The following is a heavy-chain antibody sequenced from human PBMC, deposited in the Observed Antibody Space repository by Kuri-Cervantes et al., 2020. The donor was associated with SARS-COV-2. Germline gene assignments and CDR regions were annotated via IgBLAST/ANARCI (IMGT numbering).Heavy chain of an antibody. V-gene: IGHV3-7*01. CDR3: AREAFGYCSGGSCYSHY. CDR2: IKQDGSEK. Sequence: VGSLRLSCAASGFTFSSYWTSWVRQAPGKGLEWVANIKQDGSEKYYVDSVKGRFTISRDNAKNSLYLQMNSLRAEDTAVYYCAREAFGYCSGGSCYSHYWGQGTLVTVSS. CDR1: GFTFSSYW. J-gene: IGHJ4*02. D-gene: IGHD2-15*01.